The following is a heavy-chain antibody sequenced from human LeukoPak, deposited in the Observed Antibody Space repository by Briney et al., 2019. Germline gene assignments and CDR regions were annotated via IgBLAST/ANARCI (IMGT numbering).Heavy chain of an antibody. Sequence: GGSLRLSCAASGFTFSSYEMNWVRQAPGKGLEWVSYISSSGSTIYHADSVKGRFTISRDNAKNSLYLQMDSLRAEDTGAYYCARGKYNTIFTMDVWGKGTTVAVSS. J-gene: IGHJ6*03. CDR3: ARGKYNTIFTMDV. CDR2: ISSSGSTI. CDR1: GFTFSSYE. V-gene: IGHV3-48*03. D-gene: IGHD1-14*01.